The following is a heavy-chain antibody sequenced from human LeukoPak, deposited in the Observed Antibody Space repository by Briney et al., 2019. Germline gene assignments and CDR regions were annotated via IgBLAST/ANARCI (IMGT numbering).Heavy chain of an antibody. V-gene: IGHV4-34*01. Sequence: KPSETLSLTCAVYGGSFSGYYWSWIRQPPGKGLEWIGEINHSGSTNYNPSLKSRVTISVDTSKNQFSLKLSSVTAADTAVYYCARAYYDFWSGYYNWFDPWGQGTLVTVSS. D-gene: IGHD3-3*01. CDR3: ARAYYDFWSGYYNWFDP. CDR2: INHSGST. CDR1: GGSFSGYY. J-gene: IGHJ5*02.